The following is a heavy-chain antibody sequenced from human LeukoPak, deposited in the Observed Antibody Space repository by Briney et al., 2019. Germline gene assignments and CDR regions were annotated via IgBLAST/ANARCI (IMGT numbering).Heavy chain of an antibody. J-gene: IGHJ3*02. D-gene: IGHD5-12*01. CDR3: ARGYSSYYPDAFDI. CDR1: GFTFSSYE. CDR2: MSFSGSTI. V-gene: IGHV3-48*03. Sequence: PGGSLRLSCVASGFTFSSYEMNWVRQAPGRGLEWISYMSFSGSTIYYADSVKGRFTIPRDNAKNSLYLQMNSLRAEDTAVYYCARGYSSYYPDAFDIWGQGTMVTVSS.